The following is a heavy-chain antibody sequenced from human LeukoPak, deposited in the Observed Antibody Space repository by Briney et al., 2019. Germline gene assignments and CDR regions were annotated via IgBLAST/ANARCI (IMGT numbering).Heavy chain of an antibody. Sequence: SETLSLTCTVSGGSISSYYWSWIRQPPGKGLEWIGYIYYSGSTYYNPSLKSRVTISVDTSKNQFSLKLSSVTAADTAVYYCATRDYYDVNYFDYWGQGTLVTVSS. J-gene: IGHJ4*02. CDR1: GGSISSYY. D-gene: IGHD3-22*01. CDR3: ATRDYYDVNYFDY. CDR2: IYYSGST. V-gene: IGHV4-59*04.